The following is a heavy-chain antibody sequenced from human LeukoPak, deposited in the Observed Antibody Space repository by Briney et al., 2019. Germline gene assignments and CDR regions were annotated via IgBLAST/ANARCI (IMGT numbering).Heavy chain of an antibody. D-gene: IGHD6-25*01. J-gene: IGHJ4*02. CDR2: ISSSSSYI. CDR3: ARDYSSGWTRAAFDC. CDR1: GFTFSTYS. Sequence: KAGGSLRLSCAASGFTFSTYSMNWVRQAPGKGLEWVSSISSSSSYIYYADSVKGRFTISRDNAKNSLYLQMNSLRAEDTAVYYCARDYSSGWTRAAFDCWGQGTLVTVSS. V-gene: IGHV3-21*01.